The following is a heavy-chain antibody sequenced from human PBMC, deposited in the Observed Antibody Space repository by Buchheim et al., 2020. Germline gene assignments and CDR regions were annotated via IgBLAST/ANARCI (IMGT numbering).Heavy chain of an antibody. J-gene: IGHJ4*02. CDR3: VRGWAVTGNPNYFDS. Sequence: QVQLVESGGGVVQPGRSLRLSCAASEFIFNSYAMHWVRQAPGKGLEWVAVIWRDGSNKYYTDSVKGRFTISRDNSKNTLYLQMDSLRADDTAIYYCVRGWAVTGNPNYFDSWGQGTL. CDR2: IWRDGSNK. D-gene: IGHD4-23*01. V-gene: IGHV3-33*01. CDR1: EFIFNSYA.